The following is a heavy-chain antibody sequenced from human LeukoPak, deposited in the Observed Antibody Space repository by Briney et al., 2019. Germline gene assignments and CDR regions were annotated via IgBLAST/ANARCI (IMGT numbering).Heavy chain of an antibody. Sequence: SETLSLTCTVSGGSISSYYWSWLRKPPGKGLEWIGYIYYSGSTNYNPSLKSRVTISVDTSKNQFSLKLSSVTAADTAVYYCARESRDAFDIWGQGTMVTVSS. CDR3: ARESRDAFDI. CDR1: GGSISSYY. J-gene: IGHJ3*02. CDR2: IYYSGST. V-gene: IGHV4-59*01.